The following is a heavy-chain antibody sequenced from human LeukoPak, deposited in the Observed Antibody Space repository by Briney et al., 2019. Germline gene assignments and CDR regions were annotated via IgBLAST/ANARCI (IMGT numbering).Heavy chain of an antibody. J-gene: IGHJ4*02. CDR1: GFTFSSYV. V-gene: IGHV3-30*04. CDR2: ISYDGSNE. CDR3: AKGELLWFGELSYFDS. Sequence: AGGSLRLSCAASGFTFSSYVMHWVRQAPGKGLEWVAIISYDGSNEYYADSVKGRFTISRDNSKNTLYLQMNSLRAEDTAVYYCAKGELLWFGELSYFDSWGQGTLVTVSS. D-gene: IGHD3-10*01.